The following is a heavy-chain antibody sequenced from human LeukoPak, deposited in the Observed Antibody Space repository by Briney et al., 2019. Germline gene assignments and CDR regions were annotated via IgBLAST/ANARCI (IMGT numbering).Heavy chain of an antibody. J-gene: IGHJ4*02. CDR2: INPSGGST. D-gene: IGHD3-22*01. CDR3: ARDGGDSSGYYWGLGY. CDR1: GYTFTSYY. V-gene: IGHV1-46*01. Sequence: GASVKVSCKASGYTFTSYYMHWVRQAPGQGLEWMGIINPSGGSTSYAQKFQGRVPMTRDTSTSTVYMELSSLRSEDTAVYYCARDGGDSSGYYWGLGYWGQGTLVTVSS.